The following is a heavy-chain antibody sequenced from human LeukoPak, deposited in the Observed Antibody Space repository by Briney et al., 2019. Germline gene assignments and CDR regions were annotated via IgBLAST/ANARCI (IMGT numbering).Heavy chain of an antibody. V-gene: IGHV3-23*01. CDR2: ISGSGGST. J-gene: IGHJ4*02. CDR3: AKDPVPRSRLTVTPGYFDY. CDR1: GFTFSSYA. D-gene: IGHD4-17*01. Sequence: PGGSLRLSCAASGFTFSSYAMSWVRQAPGKGLEWVSAISGSGGSTYYADSVKGRFTISRDNSKNTLYLQMNSLRAEDTAVYYCAKDPVPRSRLTVTPGYFDYWGQGTLVTVSS.